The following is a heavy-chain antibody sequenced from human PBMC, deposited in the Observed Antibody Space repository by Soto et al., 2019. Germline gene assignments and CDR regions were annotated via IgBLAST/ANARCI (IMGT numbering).Heavy chain of an antibody. CDR3: AKKDIVATTEAFDI. CDR2: IKQDGSEK. J-gene: IGHJ3*02. V-gene: IGHV3-7*03. CDR1: GFTFSSYW. Sequence: GGSLRLSCAASGFTFSSYWMSWVRQAPGKGLEWVANIKQDGSEKYYVDSVKGRFTISRDNAKNSLYLQMNSLRAEDTAVYYCAKKDIVATTEAFDIWGQGTMVTVSS. D-gene: IGHD5-12*01.